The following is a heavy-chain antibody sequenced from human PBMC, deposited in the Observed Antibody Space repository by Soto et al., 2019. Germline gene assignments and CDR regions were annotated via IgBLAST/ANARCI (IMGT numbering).Heavy chain of an antibody. CDR3: AKGRGSGSYFDI. CDR1: GGSISSYY. CDR2: IYTSGST. Sequence: SETLSLTCTASGGSISSYYWSWIRQPAGKGLEWIGRIYTSGSTNYNPSLKSRVTMSVDTSKNQFSLKLSSVTAADTAVYYCAKGRGSGSYFDIWGQGTMVTVSS. D-gene: IGHD3-10*01. J-gene: IGHJ3*02. V-gene: IGHV4-4*07.